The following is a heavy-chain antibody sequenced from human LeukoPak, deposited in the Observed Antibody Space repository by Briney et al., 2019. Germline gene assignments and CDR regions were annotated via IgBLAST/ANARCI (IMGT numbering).Heavy chain of an antibody. D-gene: IGHD4-23*01. J-gene: IGHJ3*02. Sequence: GASVKVSCKASGYXFTAYYINWVRQAPGQGLEWMGWINPHSGGAVYAQGFEGRVTMTRDTSISTAYMELNNLRSDDTAFYYCTRFEDYGGKRDVFDIWGQGTMVTVSS. V-gene: IGHV1-2*02. CDR1: GYXFTAYY. CDR2: INPHSGGA. CDR3: TRFEDYGGKRDVFDI.